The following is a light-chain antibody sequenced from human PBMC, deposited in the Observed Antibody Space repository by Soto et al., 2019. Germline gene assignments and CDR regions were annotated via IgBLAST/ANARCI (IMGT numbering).Light chain of an antibody. CDR1: SSDVGGYNH. CDR3: SSYTSSSTLL. CDR2: AVS. J-gene: IGLJ2*01. V-gene: IGLV2-14*01. Sequence: SVLTQPASVSGSPGQSITISCTGTSSDVGGYNHVSWYQQYPGKAPKLMIYAVSNRPSGVSNRFSGSKSGNTASLTISGLQAEDEADYYCSSYTSSSTLLFGGGTKVTVL.